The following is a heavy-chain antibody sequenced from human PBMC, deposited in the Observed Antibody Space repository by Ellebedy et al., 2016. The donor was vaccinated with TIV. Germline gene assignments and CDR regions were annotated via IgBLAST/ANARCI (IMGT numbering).Heavy chain of an antibody. Sequence: ASVKVSCXVSGYTLSELSMHWVRQAPGKGLEWMGGFDPEDGETIYAQKFQGRVTMTEDTSKDTAYMELSSLRSEDTAVYHCATGPGIAAGGWTPGTVDYWGQGTLVTVSS. CDR1: GYTLSELS. CDR3: ATGPGIAAGGWTPGTVDY. CDR2: FDPEDGET. D-gene: IGHD6-13*01. V-gene: IGHV1-24*01. J-gene: IGHJ4*02.